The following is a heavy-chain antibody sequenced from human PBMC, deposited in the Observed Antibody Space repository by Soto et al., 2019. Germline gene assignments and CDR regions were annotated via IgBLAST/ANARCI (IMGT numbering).Heavy chain of an antibody. V-gene: IGHV4-59*08. D-gene: IGHD2-2*01. CDR2: IYYSGST. Sequence: SETLSLTCTVSGGSISNYHWSWIRQPPGKGLEWIGYIYYSGSTNYNSSLKSRVTMSVDTSKNQFSLKLGFVTAADTAVYYCARRGAQLHIDYWGQGTLVTVSS. J-gene: IGHJ4*02. CDR1: GGSISNYH. CDR3: ARRGAQLHIDY.